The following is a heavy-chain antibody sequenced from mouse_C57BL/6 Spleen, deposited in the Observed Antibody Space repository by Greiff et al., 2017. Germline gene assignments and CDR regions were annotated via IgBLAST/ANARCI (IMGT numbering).Heavy chain of an antibody. J-gene: IGHJ4*01. CDR1: GYTFTSYW. CDR3: ARGYGNYGGFYARDY. CDR2: IYPSDSET. V-gene: IGHV1-61*01. D-gene: IGHD2-10*02. Sequence: QVQLQQPGAELVRPGSSVKLSCKASGYTFTSYWMDWVKQRPGQGLEWIGNIYPSDSETHYNQKFKDKATLTVDKSSSTAYMQLSSLTSEDSAVYYGARGYGNYGGFYARDYWGQGTSVTVSS.